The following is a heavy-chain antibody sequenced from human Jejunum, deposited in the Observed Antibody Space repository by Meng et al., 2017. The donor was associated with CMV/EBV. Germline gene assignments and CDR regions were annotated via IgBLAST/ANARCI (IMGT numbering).Heavy chain of an antibody. V-gene: IGHV1-2*06. Sequence: VSCTAFGYSFTGYFLHWVRQAPGQGLEWMGQINPNTGGTNYAQKFLGRVTMTRDTSVSTAYMEVTSLTPDDTAVYFCARAPGYSYEIWGQGTLVTVSS. J-gene: IGHJ4*02. CDR1: GYSFTGYF. CDR3: ARAPGYSYEI. CDR2: INPNTGGT. D-gene: IGHD5-18*01.